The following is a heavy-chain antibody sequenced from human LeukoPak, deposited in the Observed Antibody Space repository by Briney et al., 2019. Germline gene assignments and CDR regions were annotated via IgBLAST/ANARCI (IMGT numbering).Heavy chain of an antibody. CDR1: GGSISSGGYS. Sequence: SETLSLTCAVSGGSISSGGYSWSWIRQPPGKGLEWIGYIYHSGSTYYNPSLKSRVTISVDRSKNQFSLKLSSVTAADTAVYYCARGNYDYVWGSYRYTYNWFDPWGQGTLVTVSS. CDR2: IYHSGST. D-gene: IGHD3-16*02. J-gene: IGHJ5*02. V-gene: IGHV4-30-2*01. CDR3: ARGNYDYVWGSYRYTYNWFDP.